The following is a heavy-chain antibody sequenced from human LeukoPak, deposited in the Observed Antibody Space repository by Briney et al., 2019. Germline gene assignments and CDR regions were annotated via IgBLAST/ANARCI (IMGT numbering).Heavy chain of an antibody. Sequence: PSETLSLTCTVSGGFISSSTYYWGWIRQPPGKGLEWNGSIYSSGSTYYNPSLKSRVTISVDTSKNQFSLKLSSVTAADSAVYYCARTPSVYCSGGNCYPGHFDYWGQGTLVTVSS. V-gene: IGHV4-39*07. CDR1: GGFISSSTYY. J-gene: IGHJ4*02. CDR3: ARTPSVYCSGGNCYPGHFDY. D-gene: IGHD2-15*01. CDR2: IYSSGST.